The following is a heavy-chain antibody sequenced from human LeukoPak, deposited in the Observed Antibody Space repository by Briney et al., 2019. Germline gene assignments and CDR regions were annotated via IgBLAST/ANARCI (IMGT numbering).Heavy chain of an antibody. V-gene: IGHV3-21*01. CDR1: GFTFSSYS. CDR3: ARGLSRTVQLEPADY. J-gene: IGHJ4*02. D-gene: IGHD1-1*01. Sequence: PGGSLRLSCAASGFTFSSYSMNWVRRAPGKGLEWVSSISSSSSYIYYADSVKGRFTISRDNAKNSLYLQMNSLRAEDTAVYYCARGLSRTVQLEPADYWGQGTLVTVSS. CDR2: ISSSSSYI.